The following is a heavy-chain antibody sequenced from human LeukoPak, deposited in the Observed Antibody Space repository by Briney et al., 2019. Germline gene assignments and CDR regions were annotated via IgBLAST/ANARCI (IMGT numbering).Heavy chain of an antibody. CDR1: GYTFTTYD. J-gene: IGHJ4*02. V-gene: IGHV1-8*03. CDR3: ARVVGSIDY. Sequence: VALVKVSYKACGYTFTTYDINWVRHATGQASCWMGWMNPNSGYTGYAQKFQGRVTITRDTSISTAYMELSSLRSEDTVVYYCARVVGSIDYWGQGTLVSVS. CDR2: MNPNSGYT. D-gene: IGHD1-26*01.